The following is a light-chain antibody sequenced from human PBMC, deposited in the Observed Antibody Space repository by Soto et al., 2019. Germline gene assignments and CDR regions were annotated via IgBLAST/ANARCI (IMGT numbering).Light chain of an antibody. CDR2: KVS. J-gene: IGKJ2*01. V-gene: IGKV2-30*01. CDR1: QSLVDSDGNTY. Sequence: DVVMTQSPLSLPVTLGQAASISCRSSQSLVDSDGNTYLNWFRQRPGQSPRRLIYKVSNRDSGVPDRFSGSESGTDFTLKFSRVEAEDVGVYYCMQATHSPYTFGQGTKLEIK. CDR3: MQATHSPYT.